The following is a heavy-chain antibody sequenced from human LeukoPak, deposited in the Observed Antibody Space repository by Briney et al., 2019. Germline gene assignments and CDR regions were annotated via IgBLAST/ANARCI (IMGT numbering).Heavy chain of an antibody. CDR1: GLTFSGSA. Sequence: GGSLRLSCAASGLTFSGSAMHWVRQASGKGLEWVGRIRSEANSYATAYAASVKGRFTISRDDSKNTAYLQMNSLKTEDTAVYYCTRHVYSYGGYFDYWGQGTLVTVSS. CDR2: IRSEANSYAT. CDR3: TRHVYSYGGYFDY. V-gene: IGHV3-73*01. D-gene: IGHD5-18*01. J-gene: IGHJ4*02.